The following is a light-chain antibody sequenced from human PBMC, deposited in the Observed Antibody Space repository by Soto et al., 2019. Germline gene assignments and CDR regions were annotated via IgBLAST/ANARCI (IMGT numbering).Light chain of an antibody. CDR1: QSISSY. J-gene: IGKJ2*02. CDR3: QQSYSTPRT. V-gene: IGKV1-39*01. CDR2: AAS. Sequence: DIQMTQSPSSLSASVGDRVTITCRASQSISSYLNWYQQKPGKAPKVLIYAASSLQSGVPSRFSGSGSGTDFTLTSSSLQPEDFATYYCQQSYSTPRTFGQGTKLESK.